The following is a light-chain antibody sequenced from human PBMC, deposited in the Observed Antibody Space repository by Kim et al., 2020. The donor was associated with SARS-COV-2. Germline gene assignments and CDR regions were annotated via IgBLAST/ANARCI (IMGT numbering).Light chain of an antibody. V-gene: IGLV3-21*04. Sequence: APGKTARIPCGGNNIGSKSVPWYQQKPGQAPVLVIYYDSDRPSGIPERFSGSNSGNTATLTISRVEAGDEADYYCQVWDSSSDHPEFGGGTKLTVL. CDR1: NIGSKS. CDR3: QVWDSSSDHPE. J-gene: IGLJ3*02. CDR2: YDS.